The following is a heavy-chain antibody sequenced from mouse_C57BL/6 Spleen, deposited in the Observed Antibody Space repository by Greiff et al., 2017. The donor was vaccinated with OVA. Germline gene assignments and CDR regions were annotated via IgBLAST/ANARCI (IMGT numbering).Heavy chain of an antibody. CDR2: IDPSDSYT. J-gene: IGHJ2*01. D-gene: IGHD2-1*01. Sequence: QVQLQQPGAELVKPGASVKLSCKASGYTFTSYWMQWVKLRPGQGLEWIGEIDPSDSYTNYNQKFKGKATLTVDTSSSTAYMQLSSLTSEDSAVYYCARYGNSYYFDYWGQGTTLTVSS. V-gene: IGHV1-50*01. CDR3: ARYGNSYYFDY. CDR1: GYTFTSYW.